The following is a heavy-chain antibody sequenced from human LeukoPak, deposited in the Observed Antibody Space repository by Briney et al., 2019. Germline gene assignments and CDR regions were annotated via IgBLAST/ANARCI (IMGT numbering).Heavy chain of an antibody. J-gene: IGHJ4*02. D-gene: IGHD3-9*01. CDR2: ISGSGGST. V-gene: IGHV3-23*01. CDR3: ARGAYDLLAGTLPPYFDY. Sequence: PGGSLRLSCAASGFTFSSYAMSWVRQAPGKGLEWVSGISGSGGSTYYADSVKGRFTISRDNAENSLFLQMNSLRVEDTAVYHCARGAYDLLAGTLPPYFDYWGQGTLVTVSS. CDR1: GFTFSSYA.